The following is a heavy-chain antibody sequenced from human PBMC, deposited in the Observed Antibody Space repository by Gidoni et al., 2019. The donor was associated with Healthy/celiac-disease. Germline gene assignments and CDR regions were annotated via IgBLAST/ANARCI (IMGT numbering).Heavy chain of an antibody. CDR1: GFTFSNAW. D-gene: IGHD3-10*01. V-gene: IGHV3-15*01. Sequence: EVQLVESGGGLVKPGGSLRLSCAAYGFTFSNAWMSWVRPAPGKGLEWVGRIKSKTDGGTTDYAAPVKGRFTISRDDSKNTLYLQMNSLKTEDTAVYYCTTGIGFGETPSYYYYYYGMDVWGQGTTVTVSS. CDR2: IKSKTDGGTT. J-gene: IGHJ6*02. CDR3: TTGIGFGETPSYYYYYYGMDV.